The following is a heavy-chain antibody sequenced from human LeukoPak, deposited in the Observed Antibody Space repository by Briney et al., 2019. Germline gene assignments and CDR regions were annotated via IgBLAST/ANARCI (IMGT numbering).Heavy chain of an antibody. V-gene: IGHV1-2*02. J-gene: IGHJ4*02. CDR1: GYTFTGYY. D-gene: IGHD6-6*01. CDR3: ARSRRVAARLPFDY. CDR2: IDTSNGGT. Sequence: GASVKVSCKASGYTFTGYYIHWVRQAPGQGLEWMGWIDTSNGGTNYAQKFQGRVTMTRDTSITTAYMELRSLRSDDTAVYYCARSRRVAARLPFDYWGQGTLVTVSS.